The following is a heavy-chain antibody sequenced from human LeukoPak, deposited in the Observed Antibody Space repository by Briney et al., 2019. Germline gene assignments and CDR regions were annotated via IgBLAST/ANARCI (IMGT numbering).Heavy chain of an antibody. Sequence: GASLKVSCKASGYTFTGYYMHWVRQAPGQGLEWMGWINPNSGGTNYAQKFQGRVTMTRDTSISTAYMQLSRLRSDDTAVYCCARVDYYDSSVWGQGTLVTVSS. D-gene: IGHD3-22*01. V-gene: IGHV1-2*02. CDR1: GYTFTGYY. CDR2: INPNSGGT. CDR3: ARVDYYDSSV. J-gene: IGHJ4*02.